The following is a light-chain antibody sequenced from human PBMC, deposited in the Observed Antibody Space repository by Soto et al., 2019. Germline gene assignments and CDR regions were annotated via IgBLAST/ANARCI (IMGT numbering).Light chain of an antibody. CDR2: LNSDGSH. CDR3: QTWVTGIQV. Sequence: QPVLTQSPSASASLGASVKLTCTLSSGHSSYAIAWHQQQPEKGPRYLMKLNSDGSHSKGDGIPDRFSGSSSGAERYLTISILQSEDEADYYCQTWVTGIQVFGGGTKLIVL. CDR1: SGHSSYA. J-gene: IGLJ2*01. V-gene: IGLV4-69*01.